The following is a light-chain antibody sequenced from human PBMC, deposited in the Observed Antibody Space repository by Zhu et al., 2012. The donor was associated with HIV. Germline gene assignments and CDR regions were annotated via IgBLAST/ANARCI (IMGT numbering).Light chain of an antibody. V-gene: IGKV1-39*01. CDR2: ATS. Sequence: DIQMTQSPSTLSASVGDRVTITCRASQSISSWLAWYQQKSGKAPKLLIYATSSLQSGVPSRFSGSGFGTDFTLTISSLQPEDFATYYCLQSYTTPYTFGQGTNLEIK. CDR3: LQSYTTPYT. J-gene: IGKJ2*01. CDR1: QSISSW.